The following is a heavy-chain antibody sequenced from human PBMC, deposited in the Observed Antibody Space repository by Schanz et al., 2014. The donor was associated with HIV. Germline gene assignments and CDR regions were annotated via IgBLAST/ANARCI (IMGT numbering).Heavy chain of an antibody. J-gene: IGHJ6*02. Sequence: VQLVESGGGLVQPGGSLRLSCTTSGFIFSDHFMGWVRQAPGKGLEWVAVISYDGRNKYFGHSVKGRFTISRDNSKNTLYLQVKSLRAEDTAVYYCAKDRNYYDNRYIGKGNYYYYYGMDVWGQGTTVTVSS. CDR2: ISYDGRNK. D-gene: IGHD3-22*01. CDR3: AKDRNYYDNRYIGKGNYYYYYGMDV. CDR1: GFIFSDHF. V-gene: IGHV3-30*18.